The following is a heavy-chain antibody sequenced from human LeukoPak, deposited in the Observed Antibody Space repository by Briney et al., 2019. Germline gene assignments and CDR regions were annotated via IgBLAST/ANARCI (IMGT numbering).Heavy chain of an antibody. CDR1: GGSISSYY. CDR2: IYYSGST. J-gene: IGHJ4*02. V-gene: IGHV4-59*12. CDR3: AREARTSPYYSRRFDY. Sequence: SETLSLTCTVSGGSISSYYWSWIRQPPGKGLEWIGYIYYSGSTNYNPSLKSRVTISVDTSKNQFSLKLSSVTAADTAVYYCAREARTSPYYSRRFDYWGQGTLVTVSS. D-gene: IGHD3-22*01.